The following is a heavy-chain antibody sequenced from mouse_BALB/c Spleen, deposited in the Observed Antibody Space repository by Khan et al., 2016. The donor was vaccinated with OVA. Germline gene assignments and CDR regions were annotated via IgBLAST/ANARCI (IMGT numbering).Heavy chain of an antibody. Sequence: EVQLVESGPGLVKPSQSLSLTCTVTGFSITSDYAWNWIRQSPGNKLEWMGYISYSGNTKYNPSLKSRISITRDTSKNQFFLQLNSVTIEDTATYYCARVYGGDFDYWGQGTTLTVSS. CDR1: GFSITSDYA. D-gene: IGHD1-1*01. J-gene: IGHJ2*01. CDR3: ARVYGGDFDY. V-gene: IGHV3-2*02. CDR2: ISYSGNT.